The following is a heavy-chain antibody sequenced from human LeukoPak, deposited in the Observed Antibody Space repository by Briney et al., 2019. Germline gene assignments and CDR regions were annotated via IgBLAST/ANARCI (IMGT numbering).Heavy chain of an antibody. D-gene: IGHD3-10*01. J-gene: IGHJ5*02. V-gene: IGHV3-48*04. Sequence: GGSLRLSCAASGFTFSSYGMHWVRQAPGKGLEWVSYISSSGSTIYYADSVKGRFTISRDNAKNSLYLQMNSLRAEDTAVYYCARGILLLWFGEKGWFDPWGQGTLVTVSS. CDR3: ARGILLLWFGEKGWFDP. CDR1: GFTFSSYG. CDR2: ISSSGSTI.